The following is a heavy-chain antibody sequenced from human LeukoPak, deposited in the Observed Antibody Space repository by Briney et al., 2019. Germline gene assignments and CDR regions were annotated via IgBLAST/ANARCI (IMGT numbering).Heavy chain of an antibody. CDR2: ISTSSSYI. CDR1: GFTLSSYN. J-gene: IGHJ6*04. V-gene: IGHV3-21*01. D-gene: IGHD3-10*02. Sequence: GGSLRLSCAASGFTLSSYNMKWVRQAPGKGLEWVSSISTSSSYIYYGDSVKGRFTISRDNARNSLFLQMNSLRADDTAVYYCAELGITMIGGVWGKGTTVTISS. CDR3: AELGITMIGGV.